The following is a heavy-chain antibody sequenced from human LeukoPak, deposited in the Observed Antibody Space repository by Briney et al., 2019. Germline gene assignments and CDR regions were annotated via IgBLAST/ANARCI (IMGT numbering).Heavy chain of an antibody. CDR2: ISSSGSTI. D-gene: IGHD3-16*02. CDR3: ARSSGDYDYVWGSYRYSAFDI. CDR1: GFTFSSYE. V-gene: IGHV3-48*03. Sequence: PGGSLRLSCAASGFTFSSYEMNWVRQAPGKGLEWVSYISSSGSTIYYADSVKGRFTISRDNAKNSLYLQMNSLRAEDTAVYYCARSSGDYDYVWGSYRYSAFDIWGQGTMVTVSS. J-gene: IGHJ3*02.